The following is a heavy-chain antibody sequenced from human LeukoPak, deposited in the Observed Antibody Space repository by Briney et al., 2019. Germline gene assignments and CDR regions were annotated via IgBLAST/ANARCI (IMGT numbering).Heavy chain of an antibody. J-gene: IGHJ4*02. D-gene: IGHD3-22*01. CDR3: ARAHGYLDY. CDR1: GGSISSYY. CDR2: IYYTGST. Sequence: SETLSLTCTVSGGSISSYYWSWIRQPPGKGLEWIGYIYYTGSTNYNPSLKSRVSMSVDTSKNQFSLKLSSVTAADTAVYYCARAHGYLDYWGQGTLVTVSS. V-gene: IGHV4-59*01.